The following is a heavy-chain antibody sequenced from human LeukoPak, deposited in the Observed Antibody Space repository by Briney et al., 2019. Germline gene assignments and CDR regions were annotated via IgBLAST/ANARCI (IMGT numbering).Heavy chain of an antibody. J-gene: IGHJ4*02. CDR2: IKQDGSEK. CDR1: GFTFSSYW. V-gene: IGHV3-7*01. CDR3: ARVTSQWFGELSWVDY. D-gene: IGHD3-10*01. Sequence: GGSLRLSCAASGFTFSSYWMSWVRQAPGKGLEWVANIKQDGSEKYYVDSVKGRFTISRDNAKNSLYLQMNSLRAEDTAVYYCARVTSQWFGELSWVDYWGQGTLVTVSS.